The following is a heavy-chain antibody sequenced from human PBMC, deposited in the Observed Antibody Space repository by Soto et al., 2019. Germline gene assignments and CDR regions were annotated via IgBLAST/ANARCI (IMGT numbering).Heavy chain of an antibody. V-gene: IGHV1-18*04. J-gene: IGHJ4*02. D-gene: IGHD3-10*01. CDR3: ARDKMIDDFGLGTYDY. Sequence: QVQLVQSGAEVKKPGASFKVSCKTSGYTFTSFGVSWVRQAPGQGLEWMGWISGYNGKTKYAQTLQGRVTMTADTSTSTVYMELRGLRSDDAAVYFCARDKMIDDFGLGTYDYWGQATTVTVTS. CDR1: GYTFTSFG. CDR2: ISGYNGKT.